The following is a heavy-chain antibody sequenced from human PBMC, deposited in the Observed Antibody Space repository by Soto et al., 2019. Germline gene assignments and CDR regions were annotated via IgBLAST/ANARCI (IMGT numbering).Heavy chain of an antibody. D-gene: IGHD3-3*01. Sequence: GGSLRLSCAASGFTFSDYYMSWIRQAPGKGLEWVSYISSSGSTIYYADSVKGRFTISRDNAKNSLYLQMNSLRAEDTAVYYCARGPYDFWSGYYTEPWFDPWGQGTLVTVSS. CDR1: GFTFSDYY. CDR2: ISSSGSTI. J-gene: IGHJ5*02. CDR3: ARGPYDFWSGYYTEPWFDP. V-gene: IGHV3-11*01.